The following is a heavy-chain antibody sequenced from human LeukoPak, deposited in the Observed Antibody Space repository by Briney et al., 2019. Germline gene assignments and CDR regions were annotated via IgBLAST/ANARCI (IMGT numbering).Heavy chain of an antibody. V-gene: IGHV1-2*04. Sequence: GASVKVSCKASGYTFTGYYMHWARQAPGQGLEWMGWINPNSGGTNYAQKFQGWVTMTRDTSISTAYMELSRLRSDDTAVYYCARAGPLMVRGVIGVYNWFDSWGQGTLVTVSS. CDR1: GYTFTGYY. CDR2: INPNSGGT. CDR3: ARAGPLMVRGVIGVYNWFDS. J-gene: IGHJ5*01. D-gene: IGHD3-10*01.